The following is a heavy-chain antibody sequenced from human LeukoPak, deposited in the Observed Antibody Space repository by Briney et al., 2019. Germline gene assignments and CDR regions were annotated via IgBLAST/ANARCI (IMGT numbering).Heavy chain of an antibody. V-gene: IGHV3-53*04. CDR1: GFTVSTNY. CDR2: IYNGDYT. Sequence: GGSLRLSCAASGFTVSTNYMSWVRQAPGKGLDWVSVIYNGDYTYYADSVKGRFTISKHNSKNTVFLQMSSLRAEDTAVYYCARVGSYSNYGFGDYWGQGTLVTVSS. J-gene: IGHJ4*02. D-gene: IGHD4-11*01. CDR3: ARVGSYSNYGFGDY.